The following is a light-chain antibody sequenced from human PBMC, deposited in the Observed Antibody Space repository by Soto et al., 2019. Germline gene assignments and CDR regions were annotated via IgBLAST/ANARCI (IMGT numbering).Light chain of an antibody. CDR3: AAWDDSLNGRV. Sequence: QLVLTQPPSASGTPGQRVTISCSGSGSNIGSNTVNWYQQLPGTAPKLLIYKNNQRPSGVPDRFSGSKSGTSASLAISGLQSEDEADYYCAAWDDSLNGRVFGGGTKLTVL. V-gene: IGLV1-44*01. CDR1: GSNIGSNT. J-gene: IGLJ3*02. CDR2: KNN.